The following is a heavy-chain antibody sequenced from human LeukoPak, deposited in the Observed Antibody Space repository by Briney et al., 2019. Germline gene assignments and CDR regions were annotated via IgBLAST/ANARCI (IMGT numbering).Heavy chain of an antibody. Sequence: WASVKVSCKASGGTFSGYAISWVRQAPGQGLEWMGGIIPIFGTANYAQKFQGRVTITADKSTSTAYMELSSLRSEDTAVYYCARGGSGSYFSRYYYYGMDVWGKGTTVTVSS. J-gene: IGHJ6*04. D-gene: IGHD3-10*01. V-gene: IGHV1-69*06. CDR2: IIPIFGTA. CDR3: ARGGSGSYFSRYYYYGMDV. CDR1: GGTFSGYA.